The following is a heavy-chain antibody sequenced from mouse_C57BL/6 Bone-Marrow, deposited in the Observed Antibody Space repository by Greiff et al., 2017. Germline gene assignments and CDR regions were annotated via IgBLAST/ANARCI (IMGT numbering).Heavy chain of an antibody. D-gene: IGHD1-1*01. CDR2: INPNNGGT. J-gene: IGHJ2*01. CDR3: ARRALRFYFDY. CDR1: GYTFPDYY. Sequence: EVQLQQSGPELVKPGASVKISCKASGYTFPDYYMNWVKQSHGKSLEWIGDINPNNGGTRYNQKFKGKATFTVDKSSSTAYMELRSLTSEDSAVYYCARRALRFYFDYWGQGTTLTVSS. V-gene: IGHV1-26*01.